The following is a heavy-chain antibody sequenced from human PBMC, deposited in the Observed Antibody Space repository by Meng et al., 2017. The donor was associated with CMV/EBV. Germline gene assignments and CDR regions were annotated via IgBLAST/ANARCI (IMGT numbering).Heavy chain of an antibody. CDR1: GGSFSGYY. CDR3: ASSLTYPDY. V-gene: IGHV4-34*01. D-gene: IGHD2-15*01. J-gene: IGHJ4*02. Sequence: QGQLKEWGPVPLNPLATLSLPCAVYGGSFSGYYWSWIRQHPGKGLEWIGEINHSGSTNYNPSLKSRVTISVDTSKNQFSLKLSSVTAADTSVYYCASSLTYPDYWGQGTLVTVSS. CDR2: INHSGST.